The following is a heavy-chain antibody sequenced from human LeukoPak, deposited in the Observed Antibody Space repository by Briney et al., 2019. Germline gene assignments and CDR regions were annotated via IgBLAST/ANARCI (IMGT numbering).Heavy chain of an antibody. CDR3: ASLGGHYPDDVWGSYRGADY. V-gene: IGHV1-2*02. D-gene: IGHD3-16*02. J-gene: IGHJ4*02. CDR2: INPNSGGT. Sequence: ASVKVSCKASAYTFTAYYMHWVRQAPGQGLEWMGWINPNSGGTNYAQKFQGRVAMTRDTSISTAYMELSRLRSDDTAVYYCASLGGHYPDDVWGSYRGADYWGQGTLVTVSS. CDR1: AYTFTAYY.